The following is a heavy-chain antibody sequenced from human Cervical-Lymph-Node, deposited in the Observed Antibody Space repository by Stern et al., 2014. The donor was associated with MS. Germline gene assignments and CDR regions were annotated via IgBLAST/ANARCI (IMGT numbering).Heavy chain of an antibody. CDR2: IYHSGAS. CDR3: ARERQQYCNSEGCSYWYFDL. J-gene: IGHJ2*01. V-gene: IGHV4-4*02. CDR1: GGSVSSTNW. D-gene: IGHD2/OR15-2a*01. Sequence: QLQLQESGPGLVKPSGTLSLTCAVSGGSVSSTNWWSWVHQSPGKGLEWIGNIYHSGASNYRPSLRSRVSISLDNSKNHLSLHLTSVTAADTAVYYCARERQQYCNSEGCSYWYFDLWGRGTLVTVSS.